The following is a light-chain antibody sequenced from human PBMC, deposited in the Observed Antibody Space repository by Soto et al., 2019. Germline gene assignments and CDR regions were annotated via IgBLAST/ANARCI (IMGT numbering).Light chain of an antibody. Sequence: EIVLTQSPATLSLSPGERATLSCRASQSVSSYLAWYQQKPGQAPRLLLYAASARATDIPDRFSGSGSGTDFALTISRRKPEDFALYYYQRYRNAPPGVTFGPGTKVDIK. J-gene: IGKJ3*01. CDR2: AAS. V-gene: IGKV3-11*01. CDR3: QRYRNAPPGVT. CDR1: QSVSSY.